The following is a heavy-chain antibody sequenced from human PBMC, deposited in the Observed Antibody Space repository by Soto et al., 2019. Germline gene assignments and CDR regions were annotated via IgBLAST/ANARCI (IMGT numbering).Heavy chain of an antibody. CDR2: IYYSGST. Sequence: QVQLQESGPGLVKPSQTLSLTCTVSGGSISSGGYYWSWIRQHPGKGLEWIGYIYYSGSTYYTPSLKGRVTISVDTSKNQFSLKLSSVTAADTAVYYCARASSSSFSGMDVWGQGTTVTVSS. CDR1: GGSISSGGYY. D-gene: IGHD6-6*01. J-gene: IGHJ6*02. CDR3: ARASSSSFSGMDV. V-gene: IGHV4-31*03.